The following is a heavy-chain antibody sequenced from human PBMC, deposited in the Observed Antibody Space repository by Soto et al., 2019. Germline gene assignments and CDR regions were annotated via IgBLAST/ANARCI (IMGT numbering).Heavy chain of an antibody. Sequence: EVRLLESGGGLEQPGGSLGLSCTTSGFTFDNFAMSWVRQAPGRGLEWVSAISGGGGGKYYADSVKGRFIISRDNSKNTVYLQLNGLRTEDTAVYYCAKDVHYDSSGGLDYWGQGTLVTVSS. J-gene: IGHJ4*02. CDR3: AKDVHYDSSGGLDY. D-gene: IGHD3-22*01. V-gene: IGHV3-23*01. CDR1: GFTFDNFA. CDR2: ISGGGGGK.